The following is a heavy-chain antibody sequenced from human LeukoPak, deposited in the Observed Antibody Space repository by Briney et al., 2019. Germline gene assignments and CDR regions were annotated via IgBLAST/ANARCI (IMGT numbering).Heavy chain of an antibody. CDR1: GGSISSYY. D-gene: IGHD2-15*01. CDR2: IYTSGST. CDR3: ARDSPRYCSGGSCYSYMSAFDI. Sequence: PSETLSLTCTASGGSISSYYWSWIRQPAGKELEWIGRIYTSGSTNYNPSLKSRVTMSVDTSKNQFSLKLSSVTAADTAVYYCARDSPRYCSGGSCYSYMSAFDIWGQGTMVTVSS. J-gene: IGHJ3*02. V-gene: IGHV4-4*07.